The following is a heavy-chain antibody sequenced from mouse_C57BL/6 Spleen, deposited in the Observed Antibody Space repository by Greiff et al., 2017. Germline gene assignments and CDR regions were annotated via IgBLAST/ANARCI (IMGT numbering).Heavy chain of an antibody. CDR3: ARTLYGSSLDY. CDR1: GYTFTSYW. V-gene: IGHV1-55*01. J-gene: IGHJ2*01. CDR2: IYPGSGST. D-gene: IGHD1-1*01. Sequence: QVQLQQPGAELVKPGASVKMSCKASGYTFTSYWITWVKQRPGQGLEWIGDIYPGSGSTNYNEKFKSKATLTVDTSSSTAYMQRSSLASEDSAIYYGARTLYGSSLDYWGQGTTLTVSA.